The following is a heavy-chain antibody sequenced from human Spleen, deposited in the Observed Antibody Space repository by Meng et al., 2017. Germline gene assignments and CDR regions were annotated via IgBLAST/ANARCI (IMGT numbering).Heavy chain of an antibody. D-gene: IGHD3-10*01. J-gene: IGHJ5*02. CDR3: ARDGVGYGSGTNKWFDP. V-gene: IGHV4-31*03. Sequence: QVQLQGSGPGLVKPSQTLSLTCSVSGGSISSGGYYWNWIRQHPGKGLEWIGYIYYSGSTFYNPSLKSRVTMSVDTSKNQFALQLTSVTAADTAVYYCARDGVGYGSGTNKWFDPWGQGTLVTVSS. CDR1: GGSISSGGYY. CDR2: IYYSGST.